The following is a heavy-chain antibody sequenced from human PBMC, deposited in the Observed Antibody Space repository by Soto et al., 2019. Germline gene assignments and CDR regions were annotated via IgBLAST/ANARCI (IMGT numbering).Heavy chain of an antibody. V-gene: IGHV4-34*01. CDR1: GGSFSGYY. D-gene: IGHD3-9*01. CDR2: INHSGST. CDR3: ARAARYFDWLSQSGWFDP. Sequence: SETLSLTCAVYGGSFSGYYWSWIRQPPGKGLEWIGEINHSGSTNYNPSLKSRVTISVDTSKNQFSLKLSSVTAADTAVYYCARAARYFDWLSQSGWFDPWGQGTLVTVS. J-gene: IGHJ5*02.